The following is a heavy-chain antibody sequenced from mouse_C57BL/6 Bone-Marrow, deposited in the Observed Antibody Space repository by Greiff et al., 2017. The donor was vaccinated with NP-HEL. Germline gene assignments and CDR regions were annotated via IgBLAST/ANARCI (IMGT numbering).Heavy chain of an antibody. J-gene: IGHJ1*03. Sequence: VQLQQSGPELVKPGASVKISCKASGYTFTDYYMNWVKQSHGKSLEWIGDINPNNGGTSYNQKFKGKATLTVDKSSSTAYMELRSLTSEDSAVYYCARRRGSSYWYFDVWGTGTTVTVSS. CDR1: GYTFTDYY. D-gene: IGHD1-1*01. CDR3: ARRRGSSYWYFDV. CDR2: INPNNGGT. V-gene: IGHV1-26*01.